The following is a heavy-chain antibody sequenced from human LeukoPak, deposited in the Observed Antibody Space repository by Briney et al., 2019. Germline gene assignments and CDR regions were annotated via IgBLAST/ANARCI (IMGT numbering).Heavy chain of an antibody. CDR2: IKQDGSEK. Sequence: PGGSLRLSCAASGLTFSSYWMSWVRQAPGKGLEWVANIKQDGSEKYYVDSVKGRFTISRDNAKNSLYLQMNSLRAEDTAVYYCARGPTRGYSYGYRYWGQGTLVTVSS. J-gene: IGHJ4*02. CDR3: ARGPTRGYSYGYRY. CDR1: GLTFSSYW. V-gene: IGHV3-7*01. D-gene: IGHD5-18*01.